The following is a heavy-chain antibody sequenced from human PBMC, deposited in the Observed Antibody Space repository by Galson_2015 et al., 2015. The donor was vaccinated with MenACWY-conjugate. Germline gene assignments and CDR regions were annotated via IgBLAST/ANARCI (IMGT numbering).Heavy chain of an antibody. J-gene: IGHJ4*02. V-gene: IGHV3-11*01. CDR2: ISSGGSSI. Sequence: SLRLSCAASGFTFSDYDMSWIRQAPGKGLEWVSYISSGGSSINHAEFVKGRFTISRHNAKNSQYLQMNSLRAEDTAVYYCAREGGAAKEFDYWGQGTLVTVSS. CDR3: AREGGAAKEFDY. CDR1: GFTFSDYD. D-gene: IGHD2-15*01.